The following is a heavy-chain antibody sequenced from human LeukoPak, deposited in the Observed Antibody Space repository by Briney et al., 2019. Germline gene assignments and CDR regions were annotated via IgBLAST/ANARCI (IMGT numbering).Heavy chain of an antibody. CDR3: ARGERNTYYYDSRYGGAFDI. J-gene: IGHJ3*02. CDR2: IGTAGDT. V-gene: IGHV3-13*01. Sequence: GGSLRLSCAASGFTFSSYDMHWVRQATGKGLEWVLAIGTAGDTYYPGSVKGRFTISRKNAKNSLYLQMNSLRAGDTAVYYCARGERNTYYYDSRYGGAFDIWGQGTMVTVSS. CDR1: GFTFSSYD. D-gene: IGHD3-22*01.